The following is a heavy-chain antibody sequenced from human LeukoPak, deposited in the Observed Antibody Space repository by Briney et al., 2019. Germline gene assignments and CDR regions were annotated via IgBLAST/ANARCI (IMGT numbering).Heavy chain of an antibody. CDR1: GFTFSSYA. D-gene: IGHD4-23*01. CDR3: AREVGNTGGFDP. Sequence: GGSLRLSCAASGFTFSSYAMHWVRQAPGKGLEYVSAISSNGGSTYYANSVKGRFTISRDNSKNTLYLQMGSLRAEDMAVYRCAREVGNTGGFDPWGQGTLVTVSS. J-gene: IGHJ5*02. V-gene: IGHV3-64*01. CDR2: ISSNGGST.